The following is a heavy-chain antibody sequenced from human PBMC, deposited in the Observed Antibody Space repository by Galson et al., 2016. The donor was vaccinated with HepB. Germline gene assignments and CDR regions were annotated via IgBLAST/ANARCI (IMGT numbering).Heavy chain of an antibody. J-gene: IGHJ4*02. CDR1: GFTFSDYY. CDR2: ISSSGSTV. V-gene: IGHV3-11*04. CDR3: ARGDYRVTTSGTYFDH. Sequence: SLRLSCAASGFTFSDYYMNWIRQAPEKGLEWISYISSSGSTVYYADSVKGRFTISRDNAKNSLSLQMNSLRAEDTAVYYCARGDYRVTTSGTYFDHWGQGTLVTVSS. D-gene: IGHD1-1*01.